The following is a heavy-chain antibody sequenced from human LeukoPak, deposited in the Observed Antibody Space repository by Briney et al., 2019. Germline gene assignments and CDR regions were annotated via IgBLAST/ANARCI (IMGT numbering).Heavy chain of an antibody. CDR3: AKSDPSGSYYGMDV. V-gene: IGHV3-9*01. CDR1: GFTFGDYA. D-gene: IGHD2-15*01. CDR2: ISWNSGSI. J-gene: IGHJ6*02. Sequence: PGGSLRLSCAASGFTFGDYAMHWVRQAPGKGLEWVSGISWNSGSIGYADSVKGRFTISRDNAKNSLYLQMNSLRAEDTALYYCAKSDPSGSYYGMDVWGQGTTVTVSS.